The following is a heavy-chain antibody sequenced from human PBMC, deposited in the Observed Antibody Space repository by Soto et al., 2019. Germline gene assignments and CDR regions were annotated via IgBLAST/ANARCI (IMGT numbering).Heavy chain of an antibody. CDR1: GFTVSSNY. CDR2: LYSGGST. Sequence: GGSLRLSCAASGFTVSSNYMSWVRQAPGKGLEWVSVLYSGGSTYYADSVKGRFTISRDNSKKTLYLQMNSLRAEDTAVYYSARDRRDNNWHACDIWGQGTMVTVS. D-gene: IGHD1-20*01. V-gene: IGHV3-66*02. CDR3: ARDRRDNNWHACDI. J-gene: IGHJ3*02.